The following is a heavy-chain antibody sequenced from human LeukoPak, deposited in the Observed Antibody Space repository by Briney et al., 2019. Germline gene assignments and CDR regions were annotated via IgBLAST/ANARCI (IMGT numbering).Heavy chain of an antibody. CDR2: IYYSGST. D-gene: IGHD3-10*01. Sequence: SETLSLTCTVSGGSISSSSYYWGWIRQPPGKGLEWIGSIYYSGSTYYNPSLKSRVTISVDTSKNQFSLRLSSVTAADTAVYYCARVIWFGELLNHNWFDPWGQGTLVTVSS. V-gene: IGHV4-39*07. J-gene: IGHJ5*02. CDR1: GGSISSSSYY. CDR3: ARVIWFGELLNHNWFDP.